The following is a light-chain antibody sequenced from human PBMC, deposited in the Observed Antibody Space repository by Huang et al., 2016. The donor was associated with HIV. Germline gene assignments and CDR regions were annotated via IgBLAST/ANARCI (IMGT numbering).Light chain of an antibody. J-gene: IGKJ1*01. V-gene: IGKV1-5*03. Sequence: DIQMTQSPSTLSASIGDRVTITCRASQTLTWWLAWYQQKTGKAPKVLIYKAASLESGVPSRFIGSGSRTEFTLTISSLQPDVFATYYCQQYNAYPWTFGQGTKVEI. CDR3: QQYNAYPWT. CDR2: KAA. CDR1: QTLTWW.